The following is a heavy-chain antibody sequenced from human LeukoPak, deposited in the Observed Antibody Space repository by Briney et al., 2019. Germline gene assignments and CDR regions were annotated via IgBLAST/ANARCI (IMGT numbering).Heavy chain of an antibody. V-gene: IGHV1-69*05. CDR2: IIPIFGTA. J-gene: IGHJ3*02. D-gene: IGHD3-22*01. CDR1: GYTFTGYY. Sequence: ASVKVSCKASGYTFTGYYMHWVRQAPGQGLEWMGGIIPIFGTANYAQKFQGRVTITTDESTSTAYMELSSLRSEDTAVYYCARELSSYYYDSSGYRTGAFDIWGQGTMVTVSS. CDR3: ARELSSYYYDSSGYRTGAFDI.